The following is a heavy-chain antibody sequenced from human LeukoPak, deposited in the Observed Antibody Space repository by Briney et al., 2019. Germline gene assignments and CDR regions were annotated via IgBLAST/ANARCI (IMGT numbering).Heavy chain of an antibody. J-gene: IGHJ6*02. V-gene: IGHV3-21*01. CDR2: ISSSSSYI. D-gene: IGHD3-3*01. CDR3: ARDKADTIFGVVIGPDYYYGMDV. CDR1: GFTFSSYS. Sequence: GGSLRLSCAASGFTFSSYSMNWVRQAPGKGLEWVSSISSSSSYIYYAGSVKGRFTISRDNTKNSLYLQMNSLRAEDTAVYYCARDKADTIFGVVIGPDYYYGMDVWGQGTTVTVSS.